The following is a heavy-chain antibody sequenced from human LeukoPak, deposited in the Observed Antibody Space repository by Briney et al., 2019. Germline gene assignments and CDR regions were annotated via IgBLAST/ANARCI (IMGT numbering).Heavy chain of an antibody. CDR1: GFTFSSYG. CDR3: AKDLPVAAKNYYYYGMDV. CDR2: ISYDGSNK. Sequence: GGSLRLSCAASGFTFSSYGMHWVRQAPGKGLEWVAVISYDGSNKYYADSVKGRFTISRDNSKNTLYLQMNSLGAEDTAVYYCAKDLPVAAKNYYYYGMDVWGQGTTVTVSS. V-gene: IGHV3-30*18. D-gene: IGHD6-19*01. J-gene: IGHJ6*02.